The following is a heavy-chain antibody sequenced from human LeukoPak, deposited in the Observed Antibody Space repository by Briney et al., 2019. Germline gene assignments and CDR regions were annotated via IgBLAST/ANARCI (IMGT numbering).Heavy chain of an antibody. CDR2: LNPNSGGT. Sequence: GASVKVSCKASGYTFTGYFMHWVRQAPGQGLEWMGRLNPNSGGTNYAQRFQGRVTMTRDTSISTAYMELNRLISDDTAVYYCARQMVGSQDACDIWGQGTMVTVSS. D-gene: IGHD2-8*01. J-gene: IGHJ3*02. CDR1: GYTFTGYF. CDR3: ARQMVGSQDACDI. V-gene: IGHV1-2*06.